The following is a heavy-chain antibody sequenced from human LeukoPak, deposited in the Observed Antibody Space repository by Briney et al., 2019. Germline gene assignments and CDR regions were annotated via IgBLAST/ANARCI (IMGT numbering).Heavy chain of an antibody. CDR2: IYYSGGT. V-gene: IGHV4-59*08. CDR3: ARVMVATITFDY. Sequence: PSETLSLTCTVSGGSISSYYWSWIQQPPGKGLEWIGYIYYSGGTNYNPSLKSRVTISVDTSKNQFSLKLSSVTAADTAVYYCARVMVATITFDYWGQGTLVTVSS. J-gene: IGHJ4*02. D-gene: IGHD5-12*01. CDR1: GGSISSYY.